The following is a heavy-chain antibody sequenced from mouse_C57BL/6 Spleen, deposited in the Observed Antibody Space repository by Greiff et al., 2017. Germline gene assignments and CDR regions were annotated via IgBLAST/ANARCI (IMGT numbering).Heavy chain of an antibody. Sequence: VQLQQSGPGLVQPSQSLSITCTASGFSLTSYGVHWVRQPPGKGLEWLGVIWSGGSTDYNAAFISRLSISKDDTKSQVFFQMNSLQADDTAIYYCARGDGYSYGFAYWGQGTLVTVSA. V-gene: IGHV2-2*01. CDR1: GFSLTSYG. CDR2: IWSGGST. J-gene: IGHJ3*01. D-gene: IGHD2-3*01. CDR3: ARGDGYSYGFAY.